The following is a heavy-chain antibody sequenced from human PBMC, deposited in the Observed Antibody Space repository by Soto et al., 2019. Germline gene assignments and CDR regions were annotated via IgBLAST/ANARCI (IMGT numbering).Heavy chain of an antibody. D-gene: IGHD5-18*01. J-gene: IGHJ6*02. CDR3: ARVLRGYSYHHGGNYYYGMDI. CDR1: AGGITTEQYY. Sequence: SLTLSLTCTGAAGGITTEQYYLRWIRKPPRKGLAWIGYIYDSGSPYYNPSLTRRDTLSVDTSEHQHSLDHTFVTAAATAVCDCARVLRGYSYHHGGNYYYGMDIWGQGTMVTVSS. CDR2: IYDSGSP. V-gene: IGHV4-30-4*01.